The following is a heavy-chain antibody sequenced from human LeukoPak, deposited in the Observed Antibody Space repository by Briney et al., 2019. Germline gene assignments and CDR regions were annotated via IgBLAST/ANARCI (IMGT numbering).Heavy chain of an antibody. CDR1: GFTFSSYA. J-gene: IGHJ3*02. D-gene: IGHD2-2*01. Sequence: GGSLRLSCAASGFTFSSYAMHWVRQAPGKGLEWVAVISYDGSNKYYADSVKGRFTISRDNSKNTLYLQMNSLRAEDTAVYYCAKVGGYQLLPPVAFDIWGQGTMVTVSS. CDR2: ISYDGSNK. V-gene: IGHV3-30-3*01. CDR3: AKVGGYQLLPPVAFDI.